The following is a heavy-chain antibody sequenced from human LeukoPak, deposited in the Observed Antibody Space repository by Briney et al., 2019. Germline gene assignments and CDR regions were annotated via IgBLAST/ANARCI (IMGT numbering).Heavy chain of an antibody. J-gene: IGHJ5*02. D-gene: IGHD6-25*01. CDR3: ARGDRIAALGFDP. CDR2: ISSSGSTI. Sequence: GGSLRLSCAASGFTFSSYEMNWVRQAPGKGLEWVSYISSSGSTIYYADSVKGRFTISRDNAKNSLYLQTNSLRAEDTAVYYCARGDRIAALGFDPWGQGTLVTVSS. V-gene: IGHV3-48*03. CDR1: GFTFSSYE.